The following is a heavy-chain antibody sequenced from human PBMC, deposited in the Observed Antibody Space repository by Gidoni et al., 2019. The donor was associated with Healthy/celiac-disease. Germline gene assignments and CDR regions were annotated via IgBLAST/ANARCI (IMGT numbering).Heavy chain of an antibody. CDR2: IKSKTDGGTT. Sequence: EVQLVESGGGLVKPGGSLRLSCAASGFTFSNAWMSWVRQAPGKGLEWVGRIKSKTDGGTTDYAAPVKGRFTISRDDSKNTLYLQMNSLKTEDTAVYYCTTDKEQWLERGGGDYWGQGTLVTVSS. J-gene: IGHJ4*02. CDR1: GFTFSNAW. CDR3: TTDKEQWLERGGGDY. D-gene: IGHD6-19*01. V-gene: IGHV3-15*01.